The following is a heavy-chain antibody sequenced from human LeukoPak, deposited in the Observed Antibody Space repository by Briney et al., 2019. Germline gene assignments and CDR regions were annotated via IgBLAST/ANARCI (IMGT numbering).Heavy chain of an antibody. CDR2: VGSAGDT. V-gene: IGHV3-13*01. CDR3: AKTQSTVWSGWYCG. CDR1: GFTVSSYD. D-gene: IGHD6-19*01. J-gene: IGHJ4*02. Sequence: GGSLRLSCAASGFTVSSYDMHWVRQRAGKGLEWVSTVGSAGDTYYIDSVKGRFTISRDNARNSVFLQMNSLRGGDTAVYYCAKTQSTVWSGWYCGWGQGTLVTVSS.